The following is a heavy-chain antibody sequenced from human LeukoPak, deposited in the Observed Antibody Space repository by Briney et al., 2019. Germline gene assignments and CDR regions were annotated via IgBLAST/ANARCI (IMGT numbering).Heavy chain of an antibody. CDR2: IDTTGDT. CDR1: GFTFGTYD. J-gene: IGHJ6*03. CDR3: ARDRGGGHMDV. Sequence: PGGSLRLSCAASGFTFGTYDMHWVRQATGKGLEWVSAIDTTGDTYYPGSVKGRFTISRENAKNSLYLQMNSLRAGDTAVYYCARDRGGGHMDVWGKGTTVTISS. V-gene: IGHV3-13*01. D-gene: IGHD2-15*01.